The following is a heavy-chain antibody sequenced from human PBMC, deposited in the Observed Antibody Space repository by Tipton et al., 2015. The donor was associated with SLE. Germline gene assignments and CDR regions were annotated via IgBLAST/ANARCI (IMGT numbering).Heavy chain of an antibody. V-gene: IGHV4-4*08. J-gene: IGHJ3*02. Sequence: TLSLTCSVSGDSFNDDYWTWVRQAPGKGLEWIGDIYTSGYTNYNPSPKSRLTISIDTSKKEFSLKLSSVTAADTAVYYCARDRVDWTDDAFAIWGQGTMVSVSS. D-gene: IGHD1-1*01. CDR3: ARDRVDWTDDAFAI. CDR1: GDSFNDDY. CDR2: IYTSGYT.